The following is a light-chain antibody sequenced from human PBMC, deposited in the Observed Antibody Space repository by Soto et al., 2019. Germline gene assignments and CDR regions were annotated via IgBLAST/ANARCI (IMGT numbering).Light chain of an antibody. CDR2: EVS. Sequence: QSALTQPASVSGSPGQSITISCTGTSSDVGGYNYVSWYQQHPGKAPKLMIYEVSKRPSGVSNRFSGSKSGNTASLTISGLQAEDEADYYCSSYTSSSTLNVFGTGTKLTVL. CDR3: SSYTSSSTLNV. CDR1: SSDVGGYNY. J-gene: IGLJ1*01. V-gene: IGLV2-14*01.